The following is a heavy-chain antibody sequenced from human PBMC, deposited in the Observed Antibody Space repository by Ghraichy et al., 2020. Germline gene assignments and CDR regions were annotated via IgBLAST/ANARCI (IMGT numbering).Heavy chain of an antibody. CDR2: TYYRSKWYT. D-gene: IGHD6-13*01. Sequence: SQTLSLTCAISGDSVSSNSAAWNWIRPSPSRGLEWLGRTYYRSKWYTYYAISVRSRITINPDTSKNQFSLQLNSVTPEDTAVYYCARGPGYLKPWGQGTLVTVSS. V-gene: IGHV6-1*01. CDR3: ARGPGYLKP. J-gene: IGHJ5*02. CDR1: GDSVSSNSAA.